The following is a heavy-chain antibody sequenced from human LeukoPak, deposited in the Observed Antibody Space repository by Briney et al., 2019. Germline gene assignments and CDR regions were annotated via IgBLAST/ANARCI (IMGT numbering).Heavy chain of an antibody. CDR2: FYSGGST. CDR3: AREIEYYGSGSYYIGY. J-gene: IGHJ4*02. CDR1: GFTVSSNY. D-gene: IGHD3-10*01. Sequence: PGGSLRLSCAASGFTVSSNYMSWVRQAPGKGLEWVSVFYSGGSTYYADSVKGRFTISRDDSKNTLYLQMNSLRPDDTAVYYCAREIEYYGSGSYYIGYWGQGTLATVSS. V-gene: IGHV3-53*01.